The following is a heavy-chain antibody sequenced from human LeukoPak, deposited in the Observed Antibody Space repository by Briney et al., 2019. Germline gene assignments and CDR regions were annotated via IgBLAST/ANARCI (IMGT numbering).Heavy chain of an antibody. Sequence: PGGSLRLSCAASGFTFSSYGMHWVRQAPGKGLEWVAVISYDGSNKYYADSVKGRFTISRDNSKNTLYLQMNSLRAEDTAVYYCARARANSYYFDYWGQGTLVTVSS. CDR3: ARARANSYYFDY. V-gene: IGHV3-30*03. CDR2: ISYDGSNK. D-gene: IGHD5-18*01. J-gene: IGHJ4*02. CDR1: GFTFSSYG.